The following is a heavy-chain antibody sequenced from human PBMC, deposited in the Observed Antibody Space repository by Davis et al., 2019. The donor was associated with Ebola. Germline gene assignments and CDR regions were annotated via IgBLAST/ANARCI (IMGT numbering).Heavy chain of an antibody. D-gene: IGHD3-9*01. CDR1: GGSFSGYY. V-gene: IGHV3-7*01. CDR2: IKQDGSEK. J-gene: IGHJ6*02. Sequence: ETLSLTCAVYGGSFSGYYWSWVRQAPGKGLEWVANIKQDGSEKYYVDSVKGRFTISRDNAKNSLYLQMNSLRAEDTAVYYCARDLTNRYDILTTYGMDVWGQGTTVTVSS. CDR3: ARDLTNRYDILTTYGMDV.